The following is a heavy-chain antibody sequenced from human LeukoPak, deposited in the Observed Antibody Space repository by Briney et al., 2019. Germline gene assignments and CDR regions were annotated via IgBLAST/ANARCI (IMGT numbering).Heavy chain of an antibody. CDR2: IKQDGSEK. CDR1: GFTFSTYW. CDR3: ARDSAGNDY. D-gene: IGHD6-13*01. Sequence: HPRGSLRLSCAASGFTFSTYWMSWVRQAPGKGLEWVANIKQDGSEKYYVDSVKGRFTISRDNAKNSLYLQMNSLRAEDTAMYYCARDSAGNDYWGQGTLVTVSS. J-gene: IGHJ4*02. V-gene: IGHV3-7*01.